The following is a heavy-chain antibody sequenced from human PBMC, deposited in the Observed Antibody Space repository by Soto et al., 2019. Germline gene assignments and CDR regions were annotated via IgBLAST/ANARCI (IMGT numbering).Heavy chain of an antibody. Sequence: GGSLRLSCAASGFTFSSYAMSWVRQAPGKGLEWVSAISGSGGSTYYADSVKGRFTISRDNSKNTLYLQMNSLRAEDTAVYYCAKTWGIAAAGKLSSWFDPWGQGTLVTVS. J-gene: IGHJ5*02. CDR3: AKTWGIAAAGKLSSWFDP. D-gene: IGHD6-13*01. CDR1: GFTFSSYA. V-gene: IGHV3-23*01. CDR2: ISGSGGST.